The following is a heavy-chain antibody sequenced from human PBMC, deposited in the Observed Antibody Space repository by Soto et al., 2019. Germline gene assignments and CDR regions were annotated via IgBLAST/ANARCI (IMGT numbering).Heavy chain of an antibody. Sequence: QVQLMQSGAEVRKPGASVKVSCEASGYTFTTYDISWVRQAPGQGLEWLGWISAYSGDKKYAQKFQGRVTMTTDTSTITAYMELRSLRSDDTAIYYCTRTPRGAGTFDYWGQGTLVTVSS. CDR1: GYTFTTYD. J-gene: IGHJ4*02. CDR3: TRTPRGAGTFDY. CDR2: ISAYSGDK. D-gene: IGHD2-15*01. V-gene: IGHV1-18*01.